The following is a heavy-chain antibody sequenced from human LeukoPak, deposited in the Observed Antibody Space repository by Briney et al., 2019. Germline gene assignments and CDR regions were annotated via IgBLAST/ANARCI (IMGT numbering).Heavy chain of an antibody. D-gene: IGHD4-17*01. V-gene: IGHV1-69*06. CDR2: IIPMFDTP. CDR3: ARVKEYGDYPVDY. Sequence: ASVKVSCKASGDTFTTYAIIWVRQAPGQGLEWMGGIIPMFDTPNYAQRLQGRVTVTADKSTKTAYMELTSLRSEDTAVYYCARVKEYGDYPVDYWGQGTLVTVSS. CDR1: GDTFTTYA. J-gene: IGHJ4*02.